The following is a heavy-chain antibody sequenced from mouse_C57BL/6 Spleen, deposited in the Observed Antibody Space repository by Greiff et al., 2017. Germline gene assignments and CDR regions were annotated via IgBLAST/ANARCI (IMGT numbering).Heavy chain of an antibody. CDR2: IYPGDGDT. Sequence: VQLQQSGPELVKPGASVKISCKASGYAFSSSWMNWVKQRPGKGLEWIGLIYPGDGDTNYNGKFKGKATLTADKSSSTAYMQLSSLTSEDSAVYICAREGAYDYEGYACWGQGTLVTVSA. D-gene: IGHD2-4*01. V-gene: IGHV1-82*01. CDR3: AREGAYDYEGYAC. J-gene: IGHJ3*01. CDR1: GYAFSSSW.